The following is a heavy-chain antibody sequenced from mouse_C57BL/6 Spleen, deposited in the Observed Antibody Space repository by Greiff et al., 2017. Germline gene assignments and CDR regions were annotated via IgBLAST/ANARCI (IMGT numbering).Heavy chain of an antibody. J-gene: IGHJ3*01. Sequence: QVQLQQPGTELVKPGASVKLSCKASGYTFTSYWMHWVKQRPGQGLEWIGNINPSNGGTNYNEKFKSKATLTVDKSSSPAYMQLSSLTSEDAAVYDCARSAAQATWAYWDEGTLVTVSA. CDR3: ARSAAQATWAY. CDR1: GYTFTSYW. V-gene: IGHV1-53*01. CDR2: INPSNGGT. D-gene: IGHD3-2*02.